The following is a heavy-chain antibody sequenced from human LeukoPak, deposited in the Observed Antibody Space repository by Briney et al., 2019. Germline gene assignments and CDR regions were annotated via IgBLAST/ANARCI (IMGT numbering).Heavy chain of an antibody. Sequence: GGSLRLSCAASGFTFSSYGMHWVRQAPGKGLEWVAVIWYDGSNEYYADSVKGRFTISRDNSKNTLYLQMNSLRAEDTAVYYCARDQVRYCSGGSCYFSLDYWGQGTLVTVSS. J-gene: IGHJ4*02. V-gene: IGHV3-33*01. CDR2: IWYDGSNE. CDR1: GFTFSSYG. D-gene: IGHD2-15*01. CDR3: ARDQVRYCSGGSCYFSLDY.